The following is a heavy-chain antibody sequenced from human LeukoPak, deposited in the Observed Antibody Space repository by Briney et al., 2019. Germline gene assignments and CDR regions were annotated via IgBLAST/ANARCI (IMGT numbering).Heavy chain of an antibody. V-gene: IGHV4-34*01. J-gene: IGHJ6*03. CDR2: INHSGST. CDR1: GGSFSGYY. D-gene: IGHD6-13*01. CDR3: ARGSVAAAGGYYYYYYMDV. Sequence: SETLSLTCAVYGGSFSGYYWSWIRQPPGKGLEWIGEINHSGSTNYNPSLKSRVTISVDTSKNQFSLKLSSVTAADTAVYYCARGSVAAAGGYYYYYYMDVWGKGTTVTVSS.